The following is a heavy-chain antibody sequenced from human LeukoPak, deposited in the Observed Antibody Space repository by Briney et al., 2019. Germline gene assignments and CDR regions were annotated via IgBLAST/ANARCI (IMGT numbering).Heavy chain of an antibody. CDR3: ARDVRGYSGYERSPKSLDY. Sequence: GGSLRLSCAASGFTFDDYAMHWVRQAPGKGLEWVSGISWNSGSKGYAESVKGRFTISRDNAKNSLYLQMNSLRAEDTAVYYCARDVRGYSGYERSPKSLDYWGQGTLVTVSS. J-gene: IGHJ4*02. CDR1: GFTFDDYA. V-gene: IGHV3-9*01. CDR2: ISWNSGSK. D-gene: IGHD5-12*01.